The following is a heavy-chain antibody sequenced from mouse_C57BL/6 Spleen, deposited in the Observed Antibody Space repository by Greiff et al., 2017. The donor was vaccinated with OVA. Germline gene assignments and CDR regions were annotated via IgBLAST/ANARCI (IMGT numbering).Heavy chain of an antibody. CDR1: GYTFTSYW. Sequence: QVQLKESGAELAKPGASVKLSCKASGYTFTSYWMHWVNQRPGQGLEWIGYINPSSGYTKYNQKFKDKATLTADKSSSTAYMQLSSLTYEDSAVYYCARWGSSSYWYFDVWGTGTTVTVSS. CDR2: INPSSGYT. V-gene: IGHV1-7*01. J-gene: IGHJ1*03. D-gene: IGHD1-1*01. CDR3: ARWGSSSYWYFDV.